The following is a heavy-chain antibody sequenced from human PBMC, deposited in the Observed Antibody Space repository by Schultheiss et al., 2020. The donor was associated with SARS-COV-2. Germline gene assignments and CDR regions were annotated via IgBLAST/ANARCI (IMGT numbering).Heavy chain of an antibody. V-gene: IGHV4-59*01. D-gene: IGHD3-22*01. CDR3: ARVRGGYYYDSSGYYGDYYYYYGMDV. CDR1: GGSISSYY. J-gene: IGHJ6*02. Sequence: GSLRLSCTVSGGSISSYYWSWIRQPPGKGLEWIGYIYYSGSTNYNPSLKSRVTISVDTSKNQFSLKLSSVTAADTAVYYCARVRGGYYYDSSGYYGDYYYYYGMDVWGQGTTVTVSS. CDR2: IYYSGST.